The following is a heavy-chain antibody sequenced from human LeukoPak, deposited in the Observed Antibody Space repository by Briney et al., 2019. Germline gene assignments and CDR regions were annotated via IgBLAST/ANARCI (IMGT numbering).Heavy chain of an antibody. CDR2: INSDGSST. D-gene: IGHD2-2*02. J-gene: IGHJ4*02. CDR1: GFTFSSYW. V-gene: IGHV3-74*01. CDR3: ARGAGDCTSTSCYTGYFDY. Sequence: GGSLRLSCAASGFTFSSYWMHWVRQAPGKGLVWVSGINSDGSSTSYADSVKGRFTISRDNAKNTLYLQMNSLRAEDTAVYYCARGAGDCTSTSCYTGYFDYWGQGTLVTVSS.